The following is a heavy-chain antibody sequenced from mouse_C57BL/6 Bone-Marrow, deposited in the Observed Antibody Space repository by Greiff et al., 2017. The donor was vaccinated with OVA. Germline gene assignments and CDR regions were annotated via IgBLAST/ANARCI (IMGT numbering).Heavy chain of an antibody. V-gene: IGHV5-2*01. CDR1: EYEFPSHD. CDR2: INSDGGST. D-gene: IGHD2-3*01. CDR3: ARPSLMMVTTYFDY. Sequence: EVMLVESGGGLVQPGESLKLSCESNEYEFPSHDMSWVRKTPEKRLELVAAINSDGGSTYYPDTMERRFIISRDNTKKTLYLQMSSLRSEDTALYYCARPSLMMVTTYFDYWGQGTTLTVSS. J-gene: IGHJ2*01.